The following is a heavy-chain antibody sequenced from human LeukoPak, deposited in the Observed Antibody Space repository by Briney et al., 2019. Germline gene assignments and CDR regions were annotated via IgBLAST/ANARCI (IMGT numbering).Heavy chain of an antibody. Sequence: SETLSLTCAVYGGSFSGYYWSWIRQPPGKELEWIGEINHSGSTNYNPSLKSRVTISVDTSKNQFSLKLSSVTAADTAVYYCARGLGEWLRFGRFDYWGQGTLVTVSS. CDR2: INHSGST. V-gene: IGHV4-34*01. CDR1: GGSFSGYY. D-gene: IGHD5-12*01. CDR3: ARGLGEWLRFGRFDY. J-gene: IGHJ4*02.